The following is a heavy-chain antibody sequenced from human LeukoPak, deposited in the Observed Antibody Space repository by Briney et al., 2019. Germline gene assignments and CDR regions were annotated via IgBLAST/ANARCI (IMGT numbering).Heavy chain of an antibody. D-gene: IGHD2-2*01. CDR1: GFTFRNFG. J-gene: IGHJ4*02. Sequence: GGSLRLSCVASGFTFRNFGMHWVRQAPGKGLEWVAAIWYGGSYKFYADSVKGRFTISRDNSKNTLFLQMNSLRAEDTAVYYCARDGGEYCGTASCYEIDYWGQGTLVTVSS. V-gene: IGHV3-33*01. CDR3: ARDGGEYCGTASCYEIDY. CDR2: IWYGGSYK.